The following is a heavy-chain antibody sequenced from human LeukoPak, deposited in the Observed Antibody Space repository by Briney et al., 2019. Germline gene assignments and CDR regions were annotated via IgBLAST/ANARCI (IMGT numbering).Heavy chain of an antibody. V-gene: IGHV1-18*01. Sequence: ASVKVSCKASGYTFTSYGISWVRQAPGQGLEWMGWISAYNSNTNYAQKLQGRVTMTTDTSTSTAYMELRSLRSDDTAVYYCARDGNGYSSSWSGDYWGQGTLVTVSS. CDR2: ISAYNSNT. CDR1: GYTFTSYG. J-gene: IGHJ4*02. D-gene: IGHD6-13*01. CDR3: ARDGNGYSSSWSGDY.